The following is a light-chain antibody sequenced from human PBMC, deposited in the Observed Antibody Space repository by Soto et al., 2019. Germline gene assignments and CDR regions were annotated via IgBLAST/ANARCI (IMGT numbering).Light chain of an antibody. J-gene: IGLJ2*01. Sequence: QSVLTQPPSASGSPGQSVTISCTGTSSDVGGYHYVSWYQQHPGKAPKLMIHEVTKRPSGVPDRFSGSKSGNMASLTVSGLLTEDEADYYCSSYGGANTVVFGGGTQLTVL. CDR2: EVT. V-gene: IGLV2-8*01. CDR1: SSDVGGYHY. CDR3: SSYGGANTVV.